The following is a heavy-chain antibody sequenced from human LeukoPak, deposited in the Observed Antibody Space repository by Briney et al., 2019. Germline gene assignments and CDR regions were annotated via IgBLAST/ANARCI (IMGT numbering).Heavy chain of an antibody. V-gene: IGHV4-34*01. CDR2: INHSGST. D-gene: IGHD6-19*01. J-gene: IGHJ5*02. Sequence: KPSETLSLTCAVYGGSFSGYYWSWIRQPPGKGLEWIGEINHSGSTNYNPSLKSRVTISVDTSKNQFSLKLSSVTAADTAVYYCAVAAPGWFDPWGQGTLVTVPS. CDR3: AVAAPGWFDP. CDR1: GGSFSGYY.